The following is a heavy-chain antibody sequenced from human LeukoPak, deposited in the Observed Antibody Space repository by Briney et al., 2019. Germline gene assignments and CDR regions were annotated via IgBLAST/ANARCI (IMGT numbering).Heavy chain of an antibody. CDR1: GYTFTSYY. CDR3: ARVGYDLILGEDTVGYYYYGMDV. D-gene: IGHD3-3*01. V-gene: IGHV1-46*01. CDR2: INPSGGST. Sequence: GASVKVSCKASGYTFTSYYMHWVRQAPGQGLEWMGIINPSGGSTSYAQKFQGRVTMTRDTSTSTVYMELSSLRSEDTAVYYCARVGYDLILGEDTVGYYYYGMDVWGQGTTVTVSS. J-gene: IGHJ6*02.